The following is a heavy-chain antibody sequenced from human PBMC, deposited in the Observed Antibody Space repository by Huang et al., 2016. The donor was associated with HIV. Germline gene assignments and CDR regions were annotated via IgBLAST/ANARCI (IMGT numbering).Heavy chain of an antibody. CDR1: GGTFSSFH. J-gene: IGHJ3*01. Sequence: QVQLVQSGAEMKKPGSSVKVSCKASGGTFSSFHSNWVRQAPGQGLEWMGGIIPIFHTPNYARKFLGRVTITADESTSTAYMELRTLVSNDTAVYFCASLPKDTAMVTDAFDLWGQGTLVTVSS. V-gene: IGHV1-69*13. CDR2: IIPIFHTP. CDR3: ASLPKDTAMVTDAFDL. D-gene: IGHD5-18*01.